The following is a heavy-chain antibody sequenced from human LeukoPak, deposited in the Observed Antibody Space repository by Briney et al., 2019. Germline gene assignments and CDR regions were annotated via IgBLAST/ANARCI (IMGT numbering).Heavy chain of an antibody. CDR2: IYPGDSDT. V-gene: IGHV5-51*01. CDR1: GYSFTSYW. CDR3: ASRIPQYCSGGSCYLYY. D-gene: IGHD2-15*01. Sequence: GESLKISCKGSGYSFTSYWIGWVRQMPGKGLEWMGIIYPGDSDTRYSPSFQGQVTISADKSISTAYLQWSSLEASDTAMYYCASRIPQYCSGGSCYLYYWGQGTLVTVSS. J-gene: IGHJ4*02.